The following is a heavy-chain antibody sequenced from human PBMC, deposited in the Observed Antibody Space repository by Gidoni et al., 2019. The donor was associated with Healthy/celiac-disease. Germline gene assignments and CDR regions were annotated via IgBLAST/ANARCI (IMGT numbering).Heavy chain of an antibody. V-gene: IGHV3-64D*08. CDR1: GFTFSSYA. CDR2: ISSNGGST. Sequence: EVQLVESGGGLVQPGGSLRLSCSASGFTFSSYAMHWVRQAPGKGLEYVSAISSNGGSTYYADSVKGRFTISRDNSKNTLYLQMSSLRAEDTAVYYCVKEADSSGYWADAFDIWGQGTMVTVSS. J-gene: IGHJ3*02. D-gene: IGHD3-22*01. CDR3: VKEADSSGYWADAFDI.